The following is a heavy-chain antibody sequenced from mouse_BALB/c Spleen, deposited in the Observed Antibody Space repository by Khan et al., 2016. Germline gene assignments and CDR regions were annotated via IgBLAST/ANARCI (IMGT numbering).Heavy chain of an antibody. Sequence: QVQLKESGPGLVAPSQSLSITCTVSGFSLIGYGVHWVRQPPGKGLEWLGLIWGDGSTDYNSAPKSSLHTTKDNSKSQVFLKVNRLQTDDTARYYCARDGWGYYAMDYWGQGTSVTVAS. V-gene: IGHV2-6-7*01. CDR1: GFSLIGYG. D-gene: IGHD2-2*01. CDR3: ARDGWGYYAMDY. J-gene: IGHJ4*01. CDR2: IWGDGST.